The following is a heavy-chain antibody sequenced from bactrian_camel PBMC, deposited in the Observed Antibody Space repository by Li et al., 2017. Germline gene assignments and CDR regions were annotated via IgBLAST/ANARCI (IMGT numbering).Heavy chain of an antibody. Sequence: HVQLVESGGGSVQAGGSLRLSCTASGFGWSSYCVAWFRQAPGKGLEWVSHISTVSMLGSTYADSVKGRFTISRDNAKNTLYLHLNSLKTEDAAVYYCATDMRGAWFLYGISYWGRGTQVTVS. D-gene: IGHD2*01. CDR1: GFGWSSYC. CDR2: ISTVSMLGST. J-gene: IGHJ7*01. V-gene: IGHV3S1*01.